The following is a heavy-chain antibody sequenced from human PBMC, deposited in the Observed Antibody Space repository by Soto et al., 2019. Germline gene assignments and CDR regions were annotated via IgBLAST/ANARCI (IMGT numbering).Heavy chain of an antibody. D-gene: IGHD1-1*01. V-gene: IGHV1-69*12. Sequence: QVQLVQSGAEVKKPGSSVKVSCKASGGTFRSYVTSWVRQAPGQGLEWLGGIIPMYGTTYYAQTFQGRVTISADESTSTGFRELGSLRSEDTAVYYWARIGTLDWIDDYWGQGTLVTVSS. J-gene: IGHJ4*02. CDR3: ARIGTLDWIDDY. CDR1: GGTFRSYV. CDR2: IIPMYGTT.